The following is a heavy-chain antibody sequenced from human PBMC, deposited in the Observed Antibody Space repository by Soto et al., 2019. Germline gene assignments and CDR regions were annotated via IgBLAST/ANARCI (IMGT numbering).Heavy chain of an antibody. D-gene: IGHD3-10*01. CDR3: ARGDTMVRGDIIDYFDY. V-gene: IGHV1-3*04. J-gene: IGHJ4*02. Sequence: ASVKVSCKASGYTFTSYTLYWVRQAPGQRLEWMGWINTGNGNTKYSQKFQGRVTITRDTSASTAYMELSSLRSEDTAVYYCARGDTMVRGDIIDYFDYWGQGTLVTVSS. CDR2: INTGNGNT. CDR1: GYTFTSYT.